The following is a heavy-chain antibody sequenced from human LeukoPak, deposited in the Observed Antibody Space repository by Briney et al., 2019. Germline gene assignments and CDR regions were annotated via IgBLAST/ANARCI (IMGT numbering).Heavy chain of an antibody. J-gene: IGHJ4*02. D-gene: IGHD7-27*01. CDR3: ARARFGTAGDDY. V-gene: IGHV3-7*01. Sequence: GGSLRLSCAASGFTFSNYWMNWLRQAPGKGLEWVANIKQEGSEKYYVDSVKGRFTISRDNAKNALYLQMNSLRAEDTAVYYCARARFGTAGDDYWGPGTLVTVSS. CDR1: GFTFSNYW. CDR2: IKQEGSEK.